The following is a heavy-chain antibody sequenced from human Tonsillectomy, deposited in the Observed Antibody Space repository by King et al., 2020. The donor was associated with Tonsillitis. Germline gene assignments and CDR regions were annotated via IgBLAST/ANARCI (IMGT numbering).Heavy chain of an antibody. V-gene: IGHV3-21*01. D-gene: IGHD1-26*01. Sequence: VQLVESGGGLVKPGGSLRLSCAASGFTFSTYSMNWVRQAPGKGLEWVSTISSSSSYIYYADSVKGRFTISRDNAKNSLYLQMKSLRAKDTAVYYCARDGTQGYFDYWGQGTLVTVSS. CDR3: ARDGTQGYFDY. CDR1: GFTFSTYS. CDR2: ISSSSSYI. J-gene: IGHJ4*02.